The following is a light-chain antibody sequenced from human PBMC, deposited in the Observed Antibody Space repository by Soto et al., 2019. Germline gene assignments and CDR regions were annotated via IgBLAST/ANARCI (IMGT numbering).Light chain of an antibody. Sequence: EIVMRQSPATLSVSPGERAPLSCRASQSVSTHLAWYQHKPGQAPRLLMYGASTRDTGVPARFSGSGSGTEFTLTISSLQSEDFAVYYCQQYDSWPRTFGQGTKVEIK. CDR3: QQYDSWPRT. J-gene: IGKJ1*01. CDR2: GAS. CDR1: QSVSTH. V-gene: IGKV3-15*01.